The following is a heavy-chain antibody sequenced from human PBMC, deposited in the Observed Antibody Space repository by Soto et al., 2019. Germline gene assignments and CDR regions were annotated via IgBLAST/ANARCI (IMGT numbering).Heavy chain of an antibody. D-gene: IGHD1-26*01. Sequence: PSETLSLTCTVSGGSIRSYYWSWIRQTPTKGLEWIGYIYYSGSTNYNPSLKSRVNISIDTSKNQFSLRLTSVTPADTAVYYCARDSGSSWGQGTLVTVSS. J-gene: IGHJ5*02. CDR3: ARDSGSS. CDR2: IYYSGST. V-gene: IGHV4-59*01. CDR1: GGSIRSYY.